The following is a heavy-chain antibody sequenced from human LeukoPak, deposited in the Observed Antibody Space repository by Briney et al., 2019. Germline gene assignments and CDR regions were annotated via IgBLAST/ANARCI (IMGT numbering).Heavy chain of an antibody. CDR3: ARVPDGDLLDY. D-gene: IGHD4-17*01. V-gene: IGHV4-31*11. CDR2: IYYSGST. CDR1: GGSISSGGYY. J-gene: IGHJ4*02. Sequence: SETLSLTCAVSGGSISSGGYYWSWIRQHPGKGLEWIGYIYYSGSTYYNPSLKSRVTISVDTSKNQFSLKLSSVTAADTAVYYCARVPDGDLLDYWGQGTLVTVSS.